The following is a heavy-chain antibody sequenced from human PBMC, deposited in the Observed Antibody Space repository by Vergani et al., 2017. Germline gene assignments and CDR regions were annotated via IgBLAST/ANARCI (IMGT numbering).Heavy chain of an antibody. CDR1: GYTFTSYY. V-gene: IGHV1-46*01. CDR3: ARRTVVPGTYYYYGMDV. Sequence: QVQLVQSGAEVKKPGASVKVSCKASGYTFTSYYMHWVRQAPGQGLEWMGIINPSGGSTSYAQKFQGRVTMTRDTSTSTVYMELSSLRSEDTAVYYCARRTVVPGTYYYYGMDVWGQGTTVTVSS. CDR2: INPSGGST. J-gene: IGHJ6*02. D-gene: IGHD2-2*01.